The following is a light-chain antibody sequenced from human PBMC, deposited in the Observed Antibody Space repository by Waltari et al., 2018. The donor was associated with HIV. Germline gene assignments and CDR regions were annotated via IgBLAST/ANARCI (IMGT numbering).Light chain of an antibody. CDR2: DAS. CDR3: QQRSNWPLT. Sequence: EIVLTQSPATLSLSPGERATLSCGASQSVRSLIAWYQQKPGQAPRLLIYDASNRATGIPARFSGSGSGTDFTLTISSLETEDFAVYYCQQRSNWPLTFGGGTEVEIK. V-gene: IGKV3-11*01. CDR1: QSVRSL. J-gene: IGKJ4*01.